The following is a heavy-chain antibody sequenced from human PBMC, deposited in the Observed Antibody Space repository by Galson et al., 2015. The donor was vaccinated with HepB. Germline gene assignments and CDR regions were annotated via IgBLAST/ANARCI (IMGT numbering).Heavy chain of an antibody. CDR2: VDPEDGET. CDR1: GYTFTDYY. Sequence: CKASGYTFTDYYMHWVQQAPGKGLEWMGLVDPEDGETIYAEKFQGRVTITADTSTDTAYMELSSLRSEDTAVYYCARGVSNPYDYIWGSYRSVSWFDPWGQRTLV. D-gene: IGHD3-16*02. V-gene: IGHV1-69-2*01. CDR3: ARGVSNPYDYIWGSYRSVSWFDP. J-gene: IGHJ5*02.